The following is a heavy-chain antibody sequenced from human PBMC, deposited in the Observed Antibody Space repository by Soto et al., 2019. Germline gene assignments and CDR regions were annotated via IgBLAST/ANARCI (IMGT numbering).Heavy chain of an antibody. V-gene: IGHV1-18*01. J-gene: IGHJ4*02. Sequence: ASVKVSCKASGYTFTNYGISWVRQAPGQGLEWMGWISAYNGNTNYAQKFQGRVTMTTDTSTSTAYMDLRSLRSDDTAVYYCARSSTPVPSPSSSSWYDYRGQGNLVTVSS. CDR2: ISAYNGNT. CDR3: ARSSTPVPSPSSSSWYDY. CDR1: GYTFTNYG. D-gene: IGHD6-13*01.